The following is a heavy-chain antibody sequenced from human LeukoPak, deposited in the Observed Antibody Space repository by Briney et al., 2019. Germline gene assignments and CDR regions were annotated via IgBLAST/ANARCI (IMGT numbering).Heavy chain of an antibody. J-gene: IGHJ4*02. CDR2: IYYNGNT. CDR3: ARNGNWNYVDY. V-gene: IGHV4-59*08. Sequence: SETLSLTCTVSGGSISSYYWSWIRQPPGKGLEWIGYIYYNGNTNYIPSLKRRVTISVDTSKNQFSLRLSSVTAADTAVYYCARNGNWNYVDYWGQGTLVTVSS. D-gene: IGHD1-1*01. CDR1: GGSISSYY.